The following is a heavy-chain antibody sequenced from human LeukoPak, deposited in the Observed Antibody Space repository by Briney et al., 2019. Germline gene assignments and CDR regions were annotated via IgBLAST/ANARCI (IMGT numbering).Heavy chain of an antibody. CDR2: ISSSGSTI. CDR1: GFTFSDYY. CDR3: ARVFQWIQPIDY. D-gene: IGHD5-18*01. Sequence: GGSLRLSCAASGFTFSDYYMSWIRQAPGKGLEWVSYISSSGSTIYYADSVKGRFTISRDNAKNSLCLQMNSLRAEDTAVYYCARVFQWIQPIDYWGQGTLVTVSS. J-gene: IGHJ4*02. V-gene: IGHV3-11*01.